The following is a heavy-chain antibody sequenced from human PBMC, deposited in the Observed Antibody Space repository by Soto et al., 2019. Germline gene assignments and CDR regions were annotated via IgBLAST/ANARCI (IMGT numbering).Heavy chain of an antibody. D-gene: IGHD6-13*01. Sequence: GASVKVSCKASGYTFTSYGISWVLQAPGQGLEWMGWISAYNGNTNYAQKLQGRVTMTTDTSTSTAYMELRSLRSDDTAVYYCAREVRRRSSTAAGDWFDPWGQGTLVTVSS. V-gene: IGHV1-18*01. CDR3: AREVRRRSSTAAGDWFDP. CDR1: GYTFTSYG. CDR2: ISAYNGNT. J-gene: IGHJ5*02.